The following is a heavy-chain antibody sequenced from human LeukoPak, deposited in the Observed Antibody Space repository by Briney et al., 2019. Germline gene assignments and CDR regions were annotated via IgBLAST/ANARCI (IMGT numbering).Heavy chain of an antibody. CDR2: IYQGEST. CDR3: ARHEANYYYSYMDV. V-gene: IGHV4-39*01. CDR1: GGSVNSVTYY. Sequence: KPSTTLSLTCAVSGGSVNSVTYYWAWVRQPPGKGLECIGSIYQGESTYSNPSLESRVSMSVDTSKNQFSLRLTSVTAADTAVYYSARHEANYYYSYMDVWGEGTTVTVSS. D-gene: IGHD3-10*01. J-gene: IGHJ6*03.